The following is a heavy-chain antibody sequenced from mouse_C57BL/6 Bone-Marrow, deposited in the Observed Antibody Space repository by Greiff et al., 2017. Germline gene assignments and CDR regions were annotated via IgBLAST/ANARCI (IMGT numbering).Heavy chain of an antibody. V-gene: IGHV5-12*01. CDR1: GFTFSDYY. Sequence: EVPLVESGGGLVQPGGSLKLSCAASGFTFSDYYMYWVRQTPEKRLEWVAYISHGGGSTYYPDPVKGRFTISRDNAKNTLYLQMSRLKSEDTAMXDCARPCGRNDPYGYFDVWGTGTTVTVSS. D-gene: IGHD1-1*01. CDR3: ARPCGRNDPYGYFDV. CDR2: ISHGGGST. J-gene: IGHJ1*03.